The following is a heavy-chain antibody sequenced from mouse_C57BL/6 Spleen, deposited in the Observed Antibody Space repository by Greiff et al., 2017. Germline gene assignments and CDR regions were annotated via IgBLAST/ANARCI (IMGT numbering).Heavy chain of an antibody. CDR1: GYTFTDYY. D-gene: IGHD1-1*01. V-gene: IGHV1-76*01. CDR3: ARFTTVVERYAMDY. CDR2: IYPGSGNT. Sequence: VQLQESGAELVRPGASVKLSCKASGYTFTDYYINWVKQRPGQGLEWIARIYPGSGNTYYNEKFKGKATLTAEKSSSTDYMQLSSLTSEDSAVYFCARFTTVVERYAMDYWGQGTSVTVSS. J-gene: IGHJ4*01.